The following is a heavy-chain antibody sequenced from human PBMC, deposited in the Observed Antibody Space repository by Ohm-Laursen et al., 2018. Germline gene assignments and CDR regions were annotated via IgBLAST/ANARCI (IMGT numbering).Heavy chain of an antibody. CDR3: ARGMGNFYYFDD. Sequence: SLRLSCSASGFSFRSYGMHWVRQAPGKGLEWVALIWYDGSRQYYADSVKGRFTISRDNTRNTLSLQMNSLRAEDTGVYYCARGMGNFYYFDDWGQGTQVFVSS. V-gene: IGHV3-33*01. D-gene: IGHD7-27*01. J-gene: IGHJ4*02. CDR2: IWYDGSRQ. CDR1: GFSFRSYG.